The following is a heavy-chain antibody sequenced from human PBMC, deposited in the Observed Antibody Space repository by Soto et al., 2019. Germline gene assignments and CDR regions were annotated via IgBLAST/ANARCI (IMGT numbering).Heavy chain of an antibody. CDR3: ARRPGRLATFDY. CDR1: GGSISSYY. J-gene: IGHJ4*02. V-gene: IGHV4-59*12. Sequence: SETLSLTCTVSGGSISSYYWSWIRQPPGKGLEWIGYIYYSGSTYYNPSLKSRVTISVDTSKNQFSLKLSSVTAADTAVYYCARRPGRLATFDYWGQGTLVTVSS. D-gene: IGHD3-16*01. CDR2: IYYSGST.